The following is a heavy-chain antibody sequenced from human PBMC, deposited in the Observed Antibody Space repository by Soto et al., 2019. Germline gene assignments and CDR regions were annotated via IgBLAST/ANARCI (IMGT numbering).Heavy chain of an antibody. CDR1: GFTVSSNY. CDR2: IYSGGST. J-gene: IGHJ6*02. Sequence: GSLRLSCAAAGFTVSSNYMSWVRQAPGKGLEWVSVIYSGGSTYYADSVKGRFTISRDNSKNTLYLQMNSLRAEDTAVYYCARVSGSYYYGMDVWGQGNPGHRLL. V-gene: IGHV3-53*01. CDR3: ARVSGSYYYGMDV. D-gene: IGHD1-26*01.